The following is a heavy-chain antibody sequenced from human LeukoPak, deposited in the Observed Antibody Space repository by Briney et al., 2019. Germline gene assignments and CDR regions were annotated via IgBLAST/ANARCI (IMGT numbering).Heavy chain of an antibody. Sequence: ASVKVSCKASGYTFTSYGFSWVRQAPGQGLEWMGWISAYNGDTKYALNLQGRVTMTTDTSTSTAYMELRSLRSDDTAVYYCARQLRWDQYYFDYWGQGTLVTVSS. J-gene: IGHJ4*02. CDR1: GYTFTSYG. CDR3: ARQLRWDQYYFDY. D-gene: IGHD4-23*01. V-gene: IGHV1-18*01. CDR2: ISAYNGDT.